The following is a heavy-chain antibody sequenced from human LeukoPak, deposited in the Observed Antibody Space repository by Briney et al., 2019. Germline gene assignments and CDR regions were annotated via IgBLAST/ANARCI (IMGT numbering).Heavy chain of an antibody. Sequence: GASVKVSCKTSGYPFTTWEINWLRQAAGQDLEGMGWVHPNGGNTAYAQKFQGRVTMARDTSISTAYMELSGLTSDDTAVYFCARGPRNDPWGQGTLVTVSS. CDR2: VHPNGGNT. J-gene: IGHJ5*02. CDR3: ARGPRNDP. CDR1: GYPFTTWE. D-gene: IGHD1-14*01. V-gene: IGHV1-8*01.